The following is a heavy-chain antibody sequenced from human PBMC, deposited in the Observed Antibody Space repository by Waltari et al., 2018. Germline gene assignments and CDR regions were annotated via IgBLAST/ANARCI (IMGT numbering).Heavy chain of an antibody. CDR3: ARTYQSGSYSDY. J-gene: IGHJ4*02. CDR1: GSPFTSYY. Sequence: QVQLVQSGAEVKKPGASVKVSCKTSGSPFTSYYMPWVRQAPGQGLEWMGWINTRNGGTNYAQKYQGRVTMTRDTSISTAYMELSRLISNDTAVYYCARTYQSGSYSDYWGQGTPVTVSS. D-gene: IGHD1-26*01. CDR2: INTRNGGT. V-gene: IGHV1-2*02.